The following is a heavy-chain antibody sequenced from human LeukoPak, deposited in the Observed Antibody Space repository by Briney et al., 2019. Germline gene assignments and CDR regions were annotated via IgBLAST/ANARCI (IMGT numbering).Heavy chain of an antibody. CDR2: ISSTSNYI. CDR1: GFTFSSYS. CDR3: ARDDRYSYGYSQSGHFDY. D-gene: IGHD5-18*01. V-gene: IGHV3-21*01. J-gene: IGHJ4*02. Sequence: RGSLRLSCAASGFTFSSYSMNWVRQAPGKGLEWVSSISSTSNYIYYADSVKGRFTISRDNAKTSLYLQMNSLRAEDTAVYYCARDDRYSYGYSQSGHFDYWGQGILVTVSS.